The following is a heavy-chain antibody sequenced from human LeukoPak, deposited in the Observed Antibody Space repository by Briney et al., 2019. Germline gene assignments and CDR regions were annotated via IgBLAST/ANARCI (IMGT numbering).Heavy chain of an antibody. CDR3: SREWGNGNDLRPDS. CDR2: IRSSIYGGTP. D-gene: IGHD1-1*01. CDR1: GFTFREFA. V-gene: IGHV3-49*03. Sequence: PPGGSLRLPCTSSGFTFREFAVSWFRQAPGKGLEWIGFIRSSIYGGTPKAAASVKGRFIFSRDDSKGVAYLRMNSLKTDDTAVHYCSREWGNGNDLRPDSWGQGTLVTVSS. J-gene: IGHJ4*02.